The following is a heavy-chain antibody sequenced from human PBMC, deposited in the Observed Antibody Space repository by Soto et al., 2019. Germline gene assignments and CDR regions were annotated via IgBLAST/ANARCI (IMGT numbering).Heavy chain of an antibody. J-gene: IGHJ5*02. CDR2: IYPDDSDT. CDR3: ASMRLSIAVAAPGNWFDP. D-gene: IGHD6-19*01. Sequence: GESLKISCKHSGFNFPTFWIAWVRQMPGKGLEWMGTIYPDDSDTRYSPSFQGRVTISADKSIQTAYLQWGSLKASDSALYYCASMRLSIAVAAPGNWFDPWGQGTLVTVSS. V-gene: IGHV5-51*01. CDR1: GFNFPTFW.